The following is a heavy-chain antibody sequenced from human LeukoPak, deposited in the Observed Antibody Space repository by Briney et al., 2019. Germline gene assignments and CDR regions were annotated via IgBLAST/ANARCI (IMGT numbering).Heavy chain of an antibody. J-gene: IGHJ5*02. D-gene: IGHD2-2*02. CDR2: INHSGST. CDR3: ARERYCSSTSCYTGIWFDP. V-gene: IGHV4-34*01. Sequence: SETLSLTCAVYGGSFSGYYWSWIRQPPGKGLEWIGEINHSGSTNYNPSLKSRVTISVDTSKNQFSLKLSSVTAADTAVYYCARERYCSSTSCYTGIWFDPWGQGTLVTVSS. CDR1: GGSFSGYY.